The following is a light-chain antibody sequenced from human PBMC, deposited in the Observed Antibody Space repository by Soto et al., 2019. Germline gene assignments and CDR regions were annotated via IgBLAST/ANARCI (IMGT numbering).Light chain of an antibody. CDR1: QSIGIS. J-gene: IGKJ4*01. CDR2: AAS. V-gene: IGKV1-5*01. CDR3: QQYSRNSF. Sequence: DIQMTQSPSTLSASVGDRVTITCRASQSIGISLAWYQQKSGKAPKVLIYAASSLESGVPLRFSGNGSGTEFTLTISSLQPGDFATYFCQQYSRNSFFGGGTKVDIK.